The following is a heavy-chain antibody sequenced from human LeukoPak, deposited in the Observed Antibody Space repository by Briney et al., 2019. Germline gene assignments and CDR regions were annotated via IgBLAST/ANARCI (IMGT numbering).Heavy chain of an antibody. D-gene: IGHD3-22*01. J-gene: IGHJ4*02. V-gene: IGHV1-69*05. CDR1: GYTFTGYY. CDR2: IIPIFGTA. Sequence: SVKVSCKASGYTFTGYYMHWVRQAPGQGLEWMGRIIPIFGTASYAQKFQGRVTITTDESTSTAYMELSSLRSEDTAVYYCARESDSSGYYYFDYWGQGTLVTVSS. CDR3: ARESDSSGYYYFDY.